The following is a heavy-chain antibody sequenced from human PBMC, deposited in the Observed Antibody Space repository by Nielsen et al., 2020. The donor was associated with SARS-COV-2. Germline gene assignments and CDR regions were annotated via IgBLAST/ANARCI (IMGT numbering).Heavy chain of an antibody. V-gene: IGHV4-34*01. CDR2: SNQGGDA. CDR1: GGSLRGYF. Sequence: SETLSLTCTVYGGSLRGYFWIWLRQPPGKGLEWIGESNQGGDANYSPSLKNRVTISMDTSKMQFSLRLTSVTAADTAVYYCARKIYGEFSFSPYYATDVWGQGTTVTVSS. D-gene: IGHD3-10*01. CDR3: ARKIYGEFSFSPYYATDV. J-gene: IGHJ6*02.